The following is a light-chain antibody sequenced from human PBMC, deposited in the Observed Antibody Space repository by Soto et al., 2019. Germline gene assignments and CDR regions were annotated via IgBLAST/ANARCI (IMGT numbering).Light chain of an antibody. CDR2: VAS. Sequence: EIVMTQSPATLSVSPGERATLSCRASQSVSINLAWYQQKPGQAPRLLIYVASTRATGIPARFSGSGSGTDFTLTISRLEPEDFAVYYCQQYGSPPITFGQGTRLEI. J-gene: IGKJ5*01. CDR3: QQYGSPPIT. V-gene: IGKV3-15*01. CDR1: QSVSIN.